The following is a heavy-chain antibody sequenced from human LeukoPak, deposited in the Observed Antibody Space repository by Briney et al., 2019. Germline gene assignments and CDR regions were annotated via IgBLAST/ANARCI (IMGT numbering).Heavy chain of an antibody. J-gene: IGHJ4*02. Sequence: APVKVSCKAFRYTFTSYAMHWVRPAPGQRLGWMGWINAGNGNTKYSQEFQGRVTMTRDMSTSTVYMELSSLRSDDTAVYYCARAGRRLFGVLIPLSFDYWGQGTPVTVSS. CDR2: INAGNGNT. V-gene: IGHV1-3*01. CDR3: ARAGRRLFGVLIPLSFDY. D-gene: IGHD3-3*01. CDR1: RYTFTSYA.